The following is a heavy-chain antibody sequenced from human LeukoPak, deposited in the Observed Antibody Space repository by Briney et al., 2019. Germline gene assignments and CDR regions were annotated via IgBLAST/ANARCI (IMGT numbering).Heavy chain of an antibody. J-gene: IGHJ4*02. CDR2: IYYSGST. Sequence: SETLSLTCTVSGGSFSSYYWSWIRQPPGKGLEWIGYIYYSGSTNYNPSLKSRVTISVDTSKNQFSLRLSSVTAADTAVYYCARVTGYMTEDYFDYWGQGTLITVSP. CDR1: GGSFSSYY. D-gene: IGHD6-13*01. V-gene: IGHV4-59*01. CDR3: ARVTGYMTEDYFDY.